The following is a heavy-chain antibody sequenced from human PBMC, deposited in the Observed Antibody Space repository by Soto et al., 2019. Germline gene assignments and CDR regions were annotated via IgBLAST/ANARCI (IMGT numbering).Heavy chain of an antibody. CDR2: IYPGDSDT. CDR1: GYSFTRYV. D-gene: IGHD3-10*01. Sequence: PVDSLKISCKFSGYSFTRYVSVGVGQMPGKGLEWMGIIYPGDSDTRYSPSFQGQVTISADKSISNAYLQWSSLKASDTAMYYCARQGGPNTMLQKWGQGTLVKVYS. J-gene: IGHJ4*02. CDR3: ARQGGPNTMLQK. V-gene: IGHV5-51*01.